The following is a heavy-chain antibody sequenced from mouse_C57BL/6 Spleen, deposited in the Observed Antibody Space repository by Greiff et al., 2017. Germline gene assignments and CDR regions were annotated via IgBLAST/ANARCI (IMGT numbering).Heavy chain of an antibody. D-gene: IGHD1-1*01. V-gene: IGHV1-53*01. Sequence: VQLQQPGTELVKPGASVKLSCKASGYTFTSYWMHWVKQRPGQGLEWIGNINPSNGGTNYNEKFKSKATLTVDKSSSTAYMQLSSLTSEDSAVYYCARWGYCGSRGGYYYAMDYWGQGTSVTVSS. CDR1: GYTFTSYW. CDR2: INPSNGGT. CDR3: ARWGYCGSRGGYYYAMDY. J-gene: IGHJ4*01.